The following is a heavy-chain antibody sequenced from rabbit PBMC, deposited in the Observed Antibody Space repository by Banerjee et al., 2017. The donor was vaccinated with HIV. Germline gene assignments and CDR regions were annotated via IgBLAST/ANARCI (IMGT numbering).Heavy chain of an antibody. CDR3: AREDISVWGFNL. J-gene: IGHJ4*01. Sequence: QSLEESGGGLVKPEGSLTLTCTASGIDFSYYYYMCWVRQAPGKGLEWVGCIGIGDGNSYYASWAKGRFTIPKTSSTTVTLQMTSLTAADMATYFCAREDISVWGFNLWGQGTLVTVS. CDR1: GIDFSYYYY. CDR2: IGIGDGNS. D-gene: IGHD4-1*01. V-gene: IGHV1S40*01.